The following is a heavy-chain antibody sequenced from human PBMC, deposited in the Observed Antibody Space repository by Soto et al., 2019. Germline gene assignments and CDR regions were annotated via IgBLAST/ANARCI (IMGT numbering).Heavy chain of an antibody. V-gene: IGHV3-21*01. CDR2: ISISSSYI. J-gene: IGHJ4*02. Sequence: GGSRRLSCAASGFTFSSNAMSWVRQAPGKGLEWVSSISISSSYIYYADSVKGRFTISXXXAXXSXXLXMNXXRAXDTAVYYCARADRIDYWGQGTLVTVSS. CDR3: ARADRIDY. CDR1: GFTFSSNA.